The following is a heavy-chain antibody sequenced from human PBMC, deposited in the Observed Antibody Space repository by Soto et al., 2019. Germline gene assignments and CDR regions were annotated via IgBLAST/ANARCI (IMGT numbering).Heavy chain of an antibody. D-gene: IGHD6-6*01. V-gene: IGHV5-51*01. J-gene: IGHJ4*02. CDR3: ARRMAARFGSTFYYFDY. CDR1: GYSFTNYW. Sequence: PGESLKISCKGSGYSFTNYWIGWVRQMPGKGLEWMGIIYPGDSDTRYSPSFQGQVTISADQSISTAYLQWNSLKASDTAMYYCARRMAARFGSTFYYFDYWGQGTLVTVSS. CDR2: IYPGDSDT.